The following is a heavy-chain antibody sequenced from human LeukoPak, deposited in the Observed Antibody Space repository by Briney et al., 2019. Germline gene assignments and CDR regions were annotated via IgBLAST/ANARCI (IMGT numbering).Heavy chain of an antibody. D-gene: IGHD3-22*01. Sequence: KSSETLSLTCNVSGGPISGYYWTWIRQSPGKGLEWIGNIYYGGSTNYNPSLRSRGTILVDTSKNLFSLRLTSVTAADTAVYYCASHSRNYIPDAFDIWGQGTMVTVSS. J-gene: IGHJ3*02. CDR2: IYYGGST. CDR3: ASHSRNYIPDAFDI. V-gene: IGHV4-59*01. CDR1: GGPISGYY.